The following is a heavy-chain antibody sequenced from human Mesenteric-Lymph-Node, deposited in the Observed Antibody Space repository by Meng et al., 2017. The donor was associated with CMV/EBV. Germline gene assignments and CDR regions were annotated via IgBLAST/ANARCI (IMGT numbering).Heavy chain of an antibody. Sequence: GKPLRISGPPSGFTFSSFGMHWFRQAPGKGLEWVAFIRYDRSNRYYADSVKGRFTISRDNSKNTLYLQMNGLRAEDTAVYYCAKDFTGQLILLYYGLDVWGQGTTVTVSS. CDR1: GFTFSSFG. CDR2: IRYDRSNR. V-gene: IGHV3-30*02. CDR3: AKDFTGQLILLYYGLDV. J-gene: IGHJ6*02. D-gene: IGHD2-15*01.